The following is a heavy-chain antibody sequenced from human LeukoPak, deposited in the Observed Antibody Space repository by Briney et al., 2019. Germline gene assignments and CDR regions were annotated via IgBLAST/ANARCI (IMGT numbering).Heavy chain of an antibody. J-gene: IGHJ4*02. CDR3: AKWSGLPPEFEY. Sequence: GGSLRLSCAASGFIFSSYAMSWVRQAPGKGLEWVSTISGSGGSTYYADSVKGRFSISRDNAENSLYLQMNSLRAEDTAVYYCAKWSGLPPEFEYWGQGTLVPVPS. CDR2: ISGSGGST. CDR1: GFIFSSYA. V-gene: IGHV3-23*01. D-gene: IGHD6-25*01.